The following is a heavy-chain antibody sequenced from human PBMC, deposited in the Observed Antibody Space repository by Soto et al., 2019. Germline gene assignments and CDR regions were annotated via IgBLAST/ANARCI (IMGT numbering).Heavy chain of an antibody. CDR3: ASAHMVRGVIPFDY. Sequence: QVQLVQSGAEVKKPGSSVKVSCKASGGTFSSYTISWVRQAPGQGLEWMGRIIPILGIANYAQKFQGRVTXTADKSTSTAYLELSSLRSEDTAVYYCASAHMVRGVIPFDYWGQGTLVTVSS. V-gene: IGHV1-69*02. J-gene: IGHJ4*02. CDR2: IIPILGIA. CDR1: GGTFSSYT. D-gene: IGHD3-10*01.